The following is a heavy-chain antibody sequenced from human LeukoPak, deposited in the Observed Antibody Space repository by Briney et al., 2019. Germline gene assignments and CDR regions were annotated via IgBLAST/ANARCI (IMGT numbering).Heavy chain of an antibody. CDR2: INHSGST. D-gene: IGHD6-19*01. CDR3: ARSEGSSGWYHVDY. V-gene: IGHV4-34*01. Sequence: SETLSLTCAVYGGSFSGYYWSWIRQPPGKGLEWIGEINHSGSTNYNPSLKSRVTISVDTSKNQFSLKLSSVTPEDTAVYYCARSEGSSGWYHVDYWGQGTLVTVSS. CDR1: GGSFSGYY. J-gene: IGHJ4*02.